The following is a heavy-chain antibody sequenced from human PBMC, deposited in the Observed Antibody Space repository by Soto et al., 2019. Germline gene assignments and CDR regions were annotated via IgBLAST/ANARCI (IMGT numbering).Heavy chain of an antibody. D-gene: IGHD3-22*01. Sequence: GGSLRLSCAASGFTVTSNYMSWVRQAPGKGLEWVSVIYSGGSAYYADSVKGRFTISRDNSRNTLFLQMNSLRAEDTAVYYCARDYYKYYDSSGYYRSPAYWGQGTLVTVSS. V-gene: IGHV3-66*01. J-gene: IGHJ4*02. CDR3: ARDYYKYYDSSGYYRSPAY. CDR1: GFTVTSNY. CDR2: IYSGGSA.